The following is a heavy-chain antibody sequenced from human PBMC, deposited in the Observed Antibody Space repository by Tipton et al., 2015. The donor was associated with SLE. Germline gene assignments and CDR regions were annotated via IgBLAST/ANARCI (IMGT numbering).Heavy chain of an antibody. Sequence: SLRLSCAASGFTFNSYWMHWVRQAPGKGLVWVSRINSDGSSTNYADSVKGRFTISRDNAKNTLYLQMNSLRAEDTAVYYCARGDYAPSPNFDYWGQGTLVTVSS. J-gene: IGHJ4*02. CDR2: INSDGSST. CDR3: ARGDYAPSPNFDY. V-gene: IGHV3-74*01. CDR1: GFTFNSYW. D-gene: IGHD4-17*01.